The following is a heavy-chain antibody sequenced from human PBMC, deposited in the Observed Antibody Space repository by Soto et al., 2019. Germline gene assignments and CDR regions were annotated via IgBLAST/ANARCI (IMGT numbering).Heavy chain of an antibody. Sequence: SETLSLTCTVSGGSVISGSYYWSWIRQPPGKGLEWIGYIYYSGSTNYNPSLKSRVTISVDTSKNQFSLKLSSVTAADTAVYYCARSEDGYNSYYGMDVWGQGTTVTVSS. CDR2: IYYSGST. D-gene: IGHD5-12*01. J-gene: IGHJ6*02. V-gene: IGHV4-61*01. CDR1: GGSVISGSYY. CDR3: ARSEDGYNSYYGMDV.